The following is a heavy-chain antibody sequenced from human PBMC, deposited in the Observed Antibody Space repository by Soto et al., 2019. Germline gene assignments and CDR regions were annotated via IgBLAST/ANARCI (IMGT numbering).Heavy chain of an antibody. CDR1: GGSISSSSYY. V-gene: IGHV4-39*01. CDR2: IYYSGST. Sequence: QLQLQESGPGLVKPSETLSLTCTVSGGSISSSSYYWGWLRQPPGKGLEWIGSIYYSGSTYYNPSLKSRVTMSVDTSKNQFSLKLSSVTAADSAVYYCARHTPAISISDHWGQGTLVTVSS. J-gene: IGHJ4*02. CDR3: ARHTPAISISDH. D-gene: IGHD2-15*01.